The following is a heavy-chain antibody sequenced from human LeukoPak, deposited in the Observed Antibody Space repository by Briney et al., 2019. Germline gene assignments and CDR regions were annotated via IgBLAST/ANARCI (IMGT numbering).Heavy chain of an antibody. J-gene: IGHJ4*02. CDR1: GFTFSSYG. CDR3: AKDRGMATIPHFDY. D-gene: IGHD5-24*01. V-gene: IGHV3-30*18. CDR2: ISYDGSNK. Sequence: GGSLRLSCAASGFTFSSYGMHWVRQAPGKGLEWVAVISYDGSNKYYADSVKGRFTISRDNSKNTLYLQMNSLRAEDTAVYYCAKDRGMATIPHFDYWGQGTLVTVSS.